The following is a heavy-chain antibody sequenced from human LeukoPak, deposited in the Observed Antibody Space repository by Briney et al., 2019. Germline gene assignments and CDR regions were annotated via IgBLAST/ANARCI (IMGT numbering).Heavy chain of an antibody. CDR1: GFTFSIYA. D-gene: IGHD5-24*01. CDR3: AKEVEMATILYPFDY. CDR2: ISGSGGST. J-gene: IGHJ4*02. Sequence: GGSLRLSCAASGFTFSIYAMSWVRQAPGKGLEWVSAISGSGGSTYYADSVKGRFTIYRDNSKNPLYLQMNSRRAEDTAVYYCAKEVEMATILYPFDYWGQGTLVTVSS. V-gene: IGHV3-23*01.